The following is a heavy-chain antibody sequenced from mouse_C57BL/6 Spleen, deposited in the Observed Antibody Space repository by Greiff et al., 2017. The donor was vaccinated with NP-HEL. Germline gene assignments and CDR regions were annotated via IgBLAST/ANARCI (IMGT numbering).Heavy chain of an antibody. V-gene: IGHV5-4*03. CDR3: ARAGYYGNYLYWYFDV. CDR2: ISDGGSYT. Sequence: EVKLQESGGGLVKPGGSLKLSCAASGFTFSSYAMSWVRQTPEKRLEWVATISDGGSYTYYPDNVKGRFTISRDNAKNNLYLQMSHLKSEDTAMYYCARAGYYGNYLYWYFDVWGTGTTVTVSS. D-gene: IGHD2-1*01. CDR1: GFTFSSYA. J-gene: IGHJ1*03.